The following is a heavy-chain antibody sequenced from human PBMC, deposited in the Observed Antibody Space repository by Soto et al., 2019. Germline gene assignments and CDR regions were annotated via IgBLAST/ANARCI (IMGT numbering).Heavy chain of an antibody. CDR3: ARGRGAHVDFDY. CDR1: GGSISSSSYY. CDR2: IYYSGST. V-gene: IGHV4-39*01. Sequence: QLQLQESGPGLVKPSETLSLTCTVSGGSISSSSYYWGWIRQPPGKGLEWIGSIYYSGSTYYNPSLKSRVTISVDTSKNQFSLKLSSVTAADTAVYYCARGRGAHVDFDYWGQGTLVTVSS. J-gene: IGHJ4*02. D-gene: IGHD3-10*01.